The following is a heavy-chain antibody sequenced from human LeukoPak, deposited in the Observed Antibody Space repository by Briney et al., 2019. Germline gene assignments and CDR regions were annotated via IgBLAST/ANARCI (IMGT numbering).Heavy chain of an antibody. Sequence: GRSLRLSCAASGFTFSNYAMHWVRQAPGKGLEWVAVIWYDGSNKYYADSVKGRFTISRDNSKNTLYLQMNSLRAEDTAVYYCARDFRYFGAFDYWGQGTLVTVSS. J-gene: IGHJ4*02. V-gene: IGHV3-30*19. CDR3: ARDFRYFGAFDY. CDR1: GFTFSNYA. D-gene: IGHD3-9*01. CDR2: IWYDGSNK.